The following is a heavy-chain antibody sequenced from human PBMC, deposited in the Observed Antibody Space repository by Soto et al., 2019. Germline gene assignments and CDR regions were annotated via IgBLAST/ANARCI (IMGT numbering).Heavy chain of an antibody. Sequence: GGSLRLSCAASGFTFSSYWMSWVRQAPGRGLEWVANIKQDGSEKYYVDSVKGRFTISRDNAKNSLYLQMNSLRAEDTAVYYCARDTPPIYQWLVRGLNNWFSPWGQGTLVTVSS. V-gene: IGHV3-7*01. D-gene: IGHD6-19*01. CDR1: GFTFSSYW. J-gene: IGHJ5*02. CDR2: IKQDGSEK. CDR3: ARDTPPIYQWLVRGLNNWFSP.